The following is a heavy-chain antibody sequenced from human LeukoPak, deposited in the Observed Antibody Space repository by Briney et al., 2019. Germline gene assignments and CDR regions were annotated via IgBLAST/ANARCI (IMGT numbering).Heavy chain of an antibody. CDR1: GGSISSYY. V-gene: IGHV4-34*01. CDR2: INHDGST. Sequence: PSETLSLTCTVSGGSISSYYWSWIRQPPGKGLEWIGEINHDGSTNYNPSLKSRVTISVDTSKNQFSLKLISVTAADTAVYYCARGRGGYPRYYSYYGMDVWGQGTTVTVSS. CDR3: ARGRGGYPRYYSYYGMDV. J-gene: IGHJ6*02. D-gene: IGHD2-15*01.